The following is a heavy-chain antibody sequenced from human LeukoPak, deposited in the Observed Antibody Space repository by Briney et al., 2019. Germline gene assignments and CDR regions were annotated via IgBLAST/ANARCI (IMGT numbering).Heavy chain of an antibody. J-gene: IGHJ5*02. Sequence: SETLSLTCAVYGGSFSGYYWSWIRQPPGKGLEWIGEINHSGSTNYNPSLKSRVTISVDTSKNQFPLKLSSVTAADTAVYYCARGGTTGTTKVGKWFDPWGQGTLVTVSS. CDR3: ARGGTTGTTKVGKWFDP. V-gene: IGHV4-34*01. CDR1: GGSFSGYY. CDR2: INHSGST. D-gene: IGHD1-1*01.